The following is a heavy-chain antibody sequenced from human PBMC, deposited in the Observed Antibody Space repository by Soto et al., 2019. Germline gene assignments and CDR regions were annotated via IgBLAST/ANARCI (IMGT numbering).Heavy chain of an antibody. D-gene: IGHD4-4*01. J-gene: IGHJ4*02. CDR1: YGSISVSNVF. V-gene: IGHV4-39*01. CDR3: ARTTGRHLDF. Sequence: QLQLQESGPGLVKPWETLSLTCTVSYGSISVSNVFWGWVRQPPGKGLEWIGNIDFSGTAYFNPSLWTRVTFPVDTSKNQFSLTLDSVTAADTAVYYCARTTGRHLDFWGQGILVTVSS. CDR2: IDFSGTA.